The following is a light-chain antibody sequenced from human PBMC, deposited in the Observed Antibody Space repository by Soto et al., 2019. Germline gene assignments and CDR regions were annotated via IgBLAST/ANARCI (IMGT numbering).Light chain of an antibody. CDR2: KAS. J-gene: IGKJ1*01. CDR3: QHYNSYSEA. V-gene: IGKV1-5*03. CDR1: QTISSW. Sequence: DIQMTQSPSTLSGSVGDRVTITCRASQTISSWLAWYQQNPGKAPKLLIYKASTLKSGVPSRFSGSGSGTEFTLTISSLQPDDFATYYCQHYNSYSEAFGQGNKVEL.